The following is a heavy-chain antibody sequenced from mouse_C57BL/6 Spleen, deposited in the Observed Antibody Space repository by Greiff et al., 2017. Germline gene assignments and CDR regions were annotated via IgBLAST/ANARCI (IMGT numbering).Heavy chain of an antibody. D-gene: IGHD3-2*02. Sequence: QVQLQQPGAELVLPGASVKLSCKASGYTFTSYWMHWVKQRPGQGLEWIGEIDPSDSYTNYNQKFKGKSTLTVDKSSSTAYMQLSSLTSEASAVYYCARQLRPRYFDVWGTGTTVTVSS. CDR1: GYTFTSYW. J-gene: IGHJ1*03. CDR3: ARQLRPRYFDV. CDR2: IDPSDSYT. V-gene: IGHV1-69*01.